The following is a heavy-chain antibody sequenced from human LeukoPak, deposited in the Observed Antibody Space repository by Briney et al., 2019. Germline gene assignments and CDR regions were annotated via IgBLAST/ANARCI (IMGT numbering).Heavy chain of an antibody. CDR2: ISGSGSST. J-gene: IGHJ3*02. D-gene: IGHD6-19*01. V-gene: IGHV3-23*01. CDR3: AKESGAQWLVSEVGAFDI. CDR1: GFTFSSYA. Sequence: PGGSLRLSCAASGFTFSSYAMSWVRQAPGKGLEWVSAISGSGSSTYYADSVKGRFTISRDNSKNTLYLQMNSLRAEDTAVYYCAKESGAQWLVSEVGAFDIWGQGTMVTVSS.